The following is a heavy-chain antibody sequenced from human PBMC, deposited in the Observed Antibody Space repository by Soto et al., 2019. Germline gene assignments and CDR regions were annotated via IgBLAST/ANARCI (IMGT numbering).Heavy chain of an antibody. CDR3: AKAAGIAVAGMNGALDY. Sequence: DVQLLESGGVLVQPGESLRLSCAASGFTFSNYVMTWVRQAPGKGLEWVSGISASGANTYYADSVKGRFTISRDNSKNTLYLQMNSLRAEDTAVYYCAKAAGIAVAGMNGALDYWGQGTLVTVSS. J-gene: IGHJ4*02. D-gene: IGHD6-19*01. V-gene: IGHV3-23*01. CDR1: GFTFSNYV. CDR2: ISASGANT.